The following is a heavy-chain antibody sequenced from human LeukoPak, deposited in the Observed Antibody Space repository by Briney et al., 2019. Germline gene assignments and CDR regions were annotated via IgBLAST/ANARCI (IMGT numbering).Heavy chain of an antibody. Sequence: GESLRLSCAVSGFTFSNYWMHWVRQAPGEGLVWVSRINSDASTTSYADPVKGRFTISRDNARNTLYLQMDTLRAEDTAVYYCAKHPYYYYYMDVWGKGTTVTVSS. CDR2: INSDASTT. CDR3: AKHPYYYYYMDV. J-gene: IGHJ6*03. V-gene: IGHV3-74*01. CDR1: GFTFSNYW.